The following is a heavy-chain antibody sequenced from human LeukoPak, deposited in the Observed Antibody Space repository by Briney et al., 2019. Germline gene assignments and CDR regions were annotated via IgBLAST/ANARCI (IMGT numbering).Heavy chain of an antibody. V-gene: IGHV4-34*01. D-gene: IGHD6-13*01. Sequence: PSETLSLTCAVYGGSFSGYYWSWIRQPPGKGLEWIGEINHSGSTNYNPSLKSRVTTSVDTSKNQFSLKLSSVTAADTAVYYCARYSSSWLEYYFDYWGQGTLVTVSS. J-gene: IGHJ4*02. CDR3: ARYSSSWLEYYFDY. CDR1: GGSFSGYY. CDR2: INHSGST.